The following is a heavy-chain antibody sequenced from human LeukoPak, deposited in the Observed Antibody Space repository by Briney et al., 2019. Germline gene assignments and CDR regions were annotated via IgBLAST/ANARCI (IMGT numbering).Heavy chain of an antibody. CDR2: ISAYNGNT. J-gene: IGHJ5*02. D-gene: IGHD1-26*01. Sequence: RASVKVSCKASGYTFTSYGISWVRQAPGQGLEWMGWISAYNGNTNYAQKLQGRVTMTTDTSTSTAYMELRSLRSDDTAVYYCAREGIVGATGGFNWFDPWGQGTLVTVSS. V-gene: IGHV1-18*01. CDR1: GYTFTSYG. CDR3: AREGIVGATGGFNWFDP.